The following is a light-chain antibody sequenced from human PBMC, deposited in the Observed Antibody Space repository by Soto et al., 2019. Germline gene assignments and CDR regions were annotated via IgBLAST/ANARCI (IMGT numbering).Light chain of an antibody. Sequence: ELVLTQSPATLSVSPGERATLSCRASQGVGSTLAWYQQEPGRAPRLLMYGISRRATGIPDRFSGSGSGTDFTLTITRLEPEDFAVYYCQQYVTSSPRTFGQGTKVEIK. J-gene: IGKJ1*01. CDR2: GIS. CDR1: QGVGST. V-gene: IGKV3-20*01. CDR3: QQYVTSSPRT.